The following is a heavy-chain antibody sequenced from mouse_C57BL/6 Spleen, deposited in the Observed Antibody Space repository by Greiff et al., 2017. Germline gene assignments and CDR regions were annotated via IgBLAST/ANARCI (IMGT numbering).Heavy chain of an antibody. CDR3: ARWGTKDYAMDY. CDR2: IHPDSGST. V-gene: IGHV1-64*01. D-gene: IGHD1-1*01. CDR1: GYTFTSYW. Sequence: QVQLQQPGAELVKPGASVKLSCKASGYTFTSYWMHWVKQRPGQGLEWIGMIHPDSGSTNYNEKFKSKATLTVDKSSSTAYMQLSSLTSEDSAVYYRARWGTKDYAMDYWGQRTSVPVSS. J-gene: IGHJ4*01.